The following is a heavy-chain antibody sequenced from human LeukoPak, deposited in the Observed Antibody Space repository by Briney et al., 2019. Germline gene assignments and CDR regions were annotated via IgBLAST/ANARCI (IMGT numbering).Heavy chain of an antibody. CDR1: GFTFSSYG. V-gene: IGHV3-30*02. D-gene: IGHD6-6*01. J-gene: IGHJ4*02. CDR3: AKEKISYSSSSGQRY. CDR2: IRYDGSNK. Sequence: PGGSLRLSCAASGFTFSSYGMHWVRQAPGKGLEWVAFIRYDGSNKYYADSVKGRFTISRDNSKNTLYLQMNSLRAEDTAVYYCAKEKISYSSSSGQRYWAQGTLVTVSS.